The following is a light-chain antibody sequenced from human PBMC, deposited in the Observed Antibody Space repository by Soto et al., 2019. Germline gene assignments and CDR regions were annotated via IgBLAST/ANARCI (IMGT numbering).Light chain of an antibody. CDR1: QSVSSSY. Sequence: EIVLTHSPGTLSLSPGERATLYCRASQSVSSSYLVWYQQKPGQAPRLLIYGASSRATGIPDRFSGSGSGTDFTLTISRLEPEDFAVYYCQQYGSSPYTFGQGTKLEIK. CDR2: GAS. J-gene: IGKJ2*01. CDR3: QQYGSSPYT. V-gene: IGKV3-20*01.